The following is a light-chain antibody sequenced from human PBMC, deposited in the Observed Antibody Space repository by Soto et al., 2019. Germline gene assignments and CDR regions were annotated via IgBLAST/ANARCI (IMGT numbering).Light chain of an antibody. V-gene: IGKV1-5*01. Sequence: DIQMTQSPSTLSASVGDRVTITCRPSQTISSWLAWYQQKPGRAPNLLIYDDSSLESGVPSRFSGSESRTEFNHTISSLQPDEFATYYCQQYSSYPWTFRQGTKVEIK. J-gene: IGKJ1*01. CDR1: QTISSW. CDR2: DDS. CDR3: QQYSSYPWT.